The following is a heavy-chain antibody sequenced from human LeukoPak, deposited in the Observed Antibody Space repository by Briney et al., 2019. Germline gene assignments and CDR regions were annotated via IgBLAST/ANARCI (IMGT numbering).Heavy chain of an antibody. J-gene: IGHJ1*01. V-gene: IGHV3-20*04. CDR2: INWIGDTT. D-gene: IGHD1-1*01. CDR1: GFTFDDYG. CDR3: ATNPPGRTYLQD. Sequence: PGGSLRLSCAASGFTFDDYGMTWVRQVPGKGLEWIAEINWIGDTTRYGDSVKGRFTISRDNAKNSLDLQINSLRVEDTAFYYCATNPPGRTYLQDWGQGTLLTVSS.